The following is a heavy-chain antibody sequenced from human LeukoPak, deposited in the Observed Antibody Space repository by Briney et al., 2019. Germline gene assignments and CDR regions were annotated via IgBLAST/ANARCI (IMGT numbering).Heavy chain of an antibody. CDR2: INPNSGGT. D-gene: IGHD3-16*01. CDR3: ARDSPRLGAFDI. J-gene: IGHJ3*02. V-gene: IGHV1-2*02. Sequence: ASVKVSCKASGYTFTSYYMHWVRQAPGQGLEWMGWINPNSGGTNYAQKFQGRVTMTRDTSISTAYMELSRLRSDDTAVYYCARDSPRLGAFDIWGQGTMVTVSS. CDR1: GYTFTSYY.